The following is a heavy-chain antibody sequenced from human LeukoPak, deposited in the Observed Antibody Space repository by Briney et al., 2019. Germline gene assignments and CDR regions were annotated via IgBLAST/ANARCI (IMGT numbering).Heavy chain of an antibody. J-gene: IGHJ4*02. V-gene: IGHV3-11*01. Sequence: KTGGSLRLSCAASGFTFSDYYMSWIRQAPGKGLEWVSYISSSGSTIYYADSVKGRFTISRDNSDNTLYLQMNILRAEDTAVYYCAKDRPNYYGSNGHYYKLNGDCWGQGTLVTVSS. CDR3: AKDRPNYYGSNGHYYKLNGDC. CDR2: ISSSGSTI. CDR1: GFTFSDYY. D-gene: IGHD3-22*01.